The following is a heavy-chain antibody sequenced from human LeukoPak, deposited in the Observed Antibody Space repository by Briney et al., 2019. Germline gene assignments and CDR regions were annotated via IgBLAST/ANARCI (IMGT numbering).Heavy chain of an antibody. V-gene: IGHV3-15*01. CDR3: SAELRAYDILTGYRFDC. J-gene: IGHJ4*02. Sequence: KPGGSLRLSCAASGFTINKAWMSWVRQVPGKGLEWVGRIKSTTDGGTTDYAAPVKGRFTISREDSTNTLFLQMNSLKIEDTAVYYCSAELRAYDILTGYRFDCWGQGTLVTVSS. D-gene: IGHD3-9*01. CDR1: GFTINKAW. CDR2: IKSTTDGGTT.